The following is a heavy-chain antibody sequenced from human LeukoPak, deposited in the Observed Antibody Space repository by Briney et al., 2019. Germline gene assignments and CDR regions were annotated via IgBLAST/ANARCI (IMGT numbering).Heavy chain of an antibody. D-gene: IGHD6-13*01. J-gene: IGHJ4*02. CDR1: GGSISSGSYY. CDR3: ARDDIAAAATFDY. CDR2: IYTSGST. V-gene: IGHV4-61*02. Sequence: SQTLPLTCTVSGGSISSGSYYWSWIRQPAGKGLEWIGRIYTSGSTNYNPSLKSRVTISVDTSKNQFSLKLSSVTAADTAVYYCARDDIAAAATFDYWGQGTLVTVSS.